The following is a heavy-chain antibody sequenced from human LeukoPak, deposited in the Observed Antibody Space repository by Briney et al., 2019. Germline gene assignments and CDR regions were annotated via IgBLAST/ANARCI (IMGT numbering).Heavy chain of an antibody. V-gene: IGHV4-30-2*01. CDR2: IYHSGST. J-gene: IGHJ4*02. CDR3: ARGFPGMAGFDY. D-gene: IGHD5-24*01. CDR1: GGSISSGGYY. Sequence: SETLSLTCIVSGGSISSGGYYWSWIRQPPGKGLEWIGYIYHSGSTYYNPSLKSRVTISVDRSKNQFSLKLSSVTAADTAVYYCARGFPGMAGFDYWGQGTLVTVSS.